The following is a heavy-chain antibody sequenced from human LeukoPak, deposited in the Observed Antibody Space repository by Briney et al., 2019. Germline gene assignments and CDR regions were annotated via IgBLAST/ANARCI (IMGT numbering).Heavy chain of an antibody. V-gene: IGHV1-8*01. D-gene: IGHD3-22*01. CDR2: MNPNSGNT. Sequence: WASVTLSCTASGSSFTSYGSNWVWQAHGQGLEWMGWMNPNSGNTGYAQKFQGRVTMTRNTSISTAYMELSSLRSEDTAVYYCARDSSGYYNFDYWGQGTLVTVSS. J-gene: IGHJ4*02. CDR1: GSSFTSYG. CDR3: ARDSSGYYNFDY.